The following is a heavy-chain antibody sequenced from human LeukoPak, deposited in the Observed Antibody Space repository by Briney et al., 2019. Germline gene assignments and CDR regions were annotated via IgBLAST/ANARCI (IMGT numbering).Heavy chain of an antibody. D-gene: IGHD2-2*01. CDR2: IYYSGST. J-gene: IGHJ4*02. V-gene: IGHV4-38-2*01. CDR3: ARRERSTSRYGMWDY. CDR1: GYSISNGYY. Sequence: SETLSLTCAVSGYSISNGYYWGWIRQPPGKGLEWIGSIYYSGSTYYNPSLKSRVTISVDTSKNQFSLKLSSVTAADTAVYYCARRERSTSRYGMWDYWGQGTLVTVSS.